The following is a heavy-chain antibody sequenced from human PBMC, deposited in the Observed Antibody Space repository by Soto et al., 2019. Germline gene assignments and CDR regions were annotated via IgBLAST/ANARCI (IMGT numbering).Heavy chain of an antibody. CDR3: TRLWGSSWLYFDY. D-gene: IGHD6-13*01. V-gene: IGHV5-51*01. CDR2: VYPGDSET. J-gene: IGHJ4*02. CDR1: GYSFSNYW. Sequence: GESLKISCKGSGYSFSNYWIGWVRQMPGKGLEWMGIVYPGDSETRYSPSFQGQVTVSADKSIRTAYLHWNGLKASDTAMYYCTRLWGSSWLYFDYWGQGXLVTVHS.